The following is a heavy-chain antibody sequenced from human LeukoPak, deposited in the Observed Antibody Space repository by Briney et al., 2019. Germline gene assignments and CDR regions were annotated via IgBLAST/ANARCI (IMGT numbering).Heavy chain of an antibody. J-gene: IGHJ4*02. Sequence: PGGSLRLSCAVSGFTLSNYGMSWDRQAPGKGLEWVAGISDSGGRTNYADSVKGRFTISRDIPKNTLYLQMNSLRAEDKDVYFCAKRGVVIRVILVGFQKEAYYFDSWGQGALVTDSS. CDR1: GFTLSNYG. CDR3: AKRGVVIRVILVGFQKEAYYFDS. V-gene: IGHV3-23*01. D-gene: IGHD3-22*01. CDR2: ISDSGGRT.